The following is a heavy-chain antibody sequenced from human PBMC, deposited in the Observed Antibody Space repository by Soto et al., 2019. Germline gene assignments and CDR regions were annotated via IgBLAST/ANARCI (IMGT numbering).Heavy chain of an antibody. CDR1: GFTFGDYA. J-gene: IGHJ5*02. D-gene: IGHD3-22*01. CDR2: IRSKAYGGTT. Sequence: GGSLRLSCTASGFTFGDYAMSWFRQAPGKGLEWVGFIRSKAYGGTTEYAASVKGRFTISRDDSKSIAYLQMNSLKTEDTAVYYCTRDLRVRAYYYDSSGYYLNWFDPWGQGTLVTVSS. V-gene: IGHV3-49*03. CDR3: TRDLRVRAYYYDSSGYYLNWFDP.